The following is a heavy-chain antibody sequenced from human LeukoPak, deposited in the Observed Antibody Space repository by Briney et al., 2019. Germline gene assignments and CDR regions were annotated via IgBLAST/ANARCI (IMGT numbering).Heavy chain of an antibody. D-gene: IGHD5-24*01. Sequence: GGSLRLSCSASRFTFSSYGMTWVRQAPGKGLEWVSAISGSGGSTYYADSVKGRFTISRDNSKNTLYLQMNSLRAEDTAVYYCAKGVGDGYNYYFDYWGQGTLVTVSS. CDR1: RFTFSSYG. J-gene: IGHJ4*02. CDR2: ISGSGGST. CDR3: AKGVGDGYNYYFDY. V-gene: IGHV3-23*01.